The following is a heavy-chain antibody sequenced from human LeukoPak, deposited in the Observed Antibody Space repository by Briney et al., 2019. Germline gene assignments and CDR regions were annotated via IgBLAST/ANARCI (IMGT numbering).Heavy chain of an antibody. J-gene: IGHJ4*02. CDR1: GYTFTGYY. D-gene: IGHD5-18*01. CDR3: ARSRIQLWFSGFDY. Sequence: ASVKVSCKASGYTFTGYYMHWVQQAPGQGLEWMGWINPNSGGTNYAQKFQGRVTMTRDTSISTAYMELSRLRSDDTAVYYCARSRIQLWFSGFDYWGQGTLVTVSS. CDR2: INPNSGGT. V-gene: IGHV1-2*02.